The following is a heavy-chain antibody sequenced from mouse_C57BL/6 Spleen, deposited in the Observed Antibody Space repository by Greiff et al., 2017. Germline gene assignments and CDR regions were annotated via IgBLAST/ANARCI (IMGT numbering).Heavy chain of an antibody. J-gene: IGHJ3*01. V-gene: IGHV5-9*01. CDR3: AAQASFAY. Sequence: EVHLVESGGGLVKPGGSLKLSCAASGFTFSSYTMSWVRQTPEKRLEWVATISGGGGNTYYPDSVKGRFTISRDNAKTTLYLQMSSLRSEDTALYYCAAQASFAYWGQGTLVTVSA. CDR1: GFTFSSYT. CDR2: ISGGGGNT.